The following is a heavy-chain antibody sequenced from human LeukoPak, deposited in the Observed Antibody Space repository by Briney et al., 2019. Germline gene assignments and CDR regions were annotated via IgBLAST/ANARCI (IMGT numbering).Heavy chain of an antibody. D-gene: IGHD3-10*02. CDR3: AELGITMIGGV. V-gene: IGHV3-48*03. CDR1: GFTFVSYN. Sequence: GGSLRLSCAASGFTFVSYNMNWVRQAPGKGLEWVAYISSSGSTIYYADSVKGRFTISRDNAKNSLHLQMNSLRAEDTAVYYCAELGITMIGGVWGKGTTVTISS. CDR2: ISSSGSTI. J-gene: IGHJ6*04.